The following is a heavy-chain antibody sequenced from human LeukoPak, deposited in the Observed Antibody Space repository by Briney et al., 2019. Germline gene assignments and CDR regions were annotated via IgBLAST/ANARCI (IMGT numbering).Heavy chain of an antibody. CDR2: INWNGGST. CDR1: GFTLDDYG. CDR3: ASKGPQAMEVDY. D-gene: IGHD5-18*01. Sequence: GGSLRLSCAASGFTLDDYGMSWVRQAPGKGLEWVSGINWNGGSTGYADSVKGRFTISRDNAKNSLYLQMNSLRAEDTAVYYCASKGPQAMEVDYWGQGTLVTVSS. V-gene: IGHV3-20*04. J-gene: IGHJ4*02.